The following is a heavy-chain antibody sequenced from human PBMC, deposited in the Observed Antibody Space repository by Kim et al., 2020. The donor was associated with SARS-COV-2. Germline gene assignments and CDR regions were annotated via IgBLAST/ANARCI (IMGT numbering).Heavy chain of an antibody. CDR2: ISAYNGNT. V-gene: IGHV1-18*01. D-gene: IGHD2-15*01. CDR3: ARDEDCSGGSCYVGIYYYGMDV. J-gene: IGHJ6*02. CDR1: GYTFTSYG. Sequence: ASVKVSCKASGYTFTSYGISWVRQAPGQGLEWMGWISAYNGNTNYAQKLQGRVTMTTDTSTSTAYMELRSLRSDDTAVYYCARDEDCSGGSCYVGIYYYGMDVWGQGTTVTVSS.